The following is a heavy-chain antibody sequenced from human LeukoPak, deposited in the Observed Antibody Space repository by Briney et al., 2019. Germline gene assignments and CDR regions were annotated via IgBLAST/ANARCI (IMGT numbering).Heavy chain of an antibody. CDR3: ARIGLYSGYPIDY. CDR2: INHSGST. J-gene: IGHJ4*02. D-gene: IGHD5-12*01. CDR1: GGSISSSSYY. Sequence: SETLSLTCTVSGGSISSSSYYWGWIRQPPGKGLEWIGEINHSGSTNYNPSLKSRVTISVDTSKNQFSLKLSSVTAADTAVYYCARIGLYSGYPIDYWGQGTLVTVSS. V-gene: IGHV4-39*07.